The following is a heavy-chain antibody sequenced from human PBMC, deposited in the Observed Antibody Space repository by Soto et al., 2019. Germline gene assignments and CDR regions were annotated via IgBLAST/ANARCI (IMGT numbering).Heavy chain of an antibody. J-gene: IGHJ5*02. Sequence: SGPTLVNPTQTLTLTCTFSGFSLSTSGVGVGWIRQPPGKALEWLALIYWNDDKRYSPSLKSRLTITKNTSKKQVVLTMTNMDPVDTATYYFAHAYDFWSGYYNNWFDPWGQGTLVTVSS. D-gene: IGHD3-3*01. CDR2: IYWNDDK. CDR1: GFSLSTSGVG. V-gene: IGHV2-5*01. CDR3: AHAYDFWSGYYNNWFDP.